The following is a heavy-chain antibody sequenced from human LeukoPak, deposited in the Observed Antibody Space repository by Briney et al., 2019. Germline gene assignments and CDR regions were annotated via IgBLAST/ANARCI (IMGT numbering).Heavy chain of an antibody. CDR1: GFTFDNYG. Sequence: PGGSLRLSCAASGFTFDNYGMSWVRQAPGKGLEWVSAITATSSSTYDADSVQGRFTISRDNSKNTLYLQMNSLRLEDMAVYYCAKPSGSGVDYWGRGTRVTVSS. D-gene: IGHD1-26*01. CDR2: ITATSSST. CDR3: AKPSGSGVDY. J-gene: IGHJ4*02. V-gene: IGHV3-23*01.